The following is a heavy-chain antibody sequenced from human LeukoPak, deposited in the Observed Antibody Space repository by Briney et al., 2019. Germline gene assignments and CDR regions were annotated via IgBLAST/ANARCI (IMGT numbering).Heavy chain of an antibody. Sequence: SETLSLTCTVSGGSISSGGYYWSWIRQHPGKGLEWIGYIYYSGSTYFNPSLKSRVTISVDTSKNQFSLKLSSVTAADTAVYYCARDTYIYGMDVWGQGTTVTVSS. CDR2: IYYSGST. J-gene: IGHJ6*02. V-gene: IGHV4-31*03. CDR1: GGSISSGGYY. CDR3: ARDTYIYGMDV. D-gene: IGHD1-14*01.